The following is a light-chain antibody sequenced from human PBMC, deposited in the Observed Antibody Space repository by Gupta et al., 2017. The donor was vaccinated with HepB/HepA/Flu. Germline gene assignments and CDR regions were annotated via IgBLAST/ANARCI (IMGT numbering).Light chain of an antibody. CDR3: SSYAGNNNLI. CDR1: SSDVGGYNY. Sequence: QSALTQPPSASGSPGQSVTISCTGTSSDVGGYNYVSWYQQHPGKAPKVIIYEDTRRPSGVPDRFSGSKSGNTASLTVSGLQAEDEADYYCSSYAGNNNLIFGGGTKLTVL. V-gene: IGLV2-8*01. CDR2: EDT. J-gene: IGLJ2*01.